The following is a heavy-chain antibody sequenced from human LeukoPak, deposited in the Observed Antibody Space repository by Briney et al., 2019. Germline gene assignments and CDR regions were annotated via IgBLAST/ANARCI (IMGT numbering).Heavy chain of an antibody. Sequence: GGSLRLSCAGSGFNFSSFVMTWVRQAPGKGLEWVSSISASGRSTYYADSVEGRFTIYRDNSKNTLYLQVNSLRAEDTAVYHCAKKSPIFGVVIPLFDYWGQGTLVSVSS. J-gene: IGHJ4*02. V-gene: IGHV3-23*01. D-gene: IGHD3-3*01. CDR1: GFNFSSFV. CDR3: AKKSPIFGVVIPLFDY. CDR2: ISASGRST.